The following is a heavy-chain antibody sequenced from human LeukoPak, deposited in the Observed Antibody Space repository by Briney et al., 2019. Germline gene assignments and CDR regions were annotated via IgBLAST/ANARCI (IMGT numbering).Heavy chain of an antibody. CDR3: ARERVIAAAGDGFDS. V-gene: IGHV3-48*02. CDR1: GFTFSSYS. J-gene: IGHJ4*02. D-gene: IGHD2-21*01. CDR2: ISSSSTTI. Sequence: GGSLRLSCAASGFTFSSYSMNWVRQAPGKGLEWVSYISSSSTTIFYADSVKGRFTISRDNAKNSLFLRMNGLRDEDTALYYCARERVIAAAGDGFDSWGQGTLVTVSS.